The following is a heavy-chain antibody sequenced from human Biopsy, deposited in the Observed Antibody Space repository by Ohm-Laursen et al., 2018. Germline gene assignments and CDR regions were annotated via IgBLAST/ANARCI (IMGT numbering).Heavy chain of an antibody. J-gene: IGHJ4*02. CDR2: IYSGGNT. Sequence: TLSLTCAVSGDSLTSGHENWSWIRQSPGQGLEYIGFIYSGGNTNYNPSLKNRVTMSADTSKNQFYLKLYSVTAADTAVYYCARGRRTSGWPYFDNWGQGALVIVSP. CDR1: GDSLTSGHEN. CDR3: ARGRRTSGWPYFDN. D-gene: IGHD6-19*01. V-gene: IGHV4-61*01.